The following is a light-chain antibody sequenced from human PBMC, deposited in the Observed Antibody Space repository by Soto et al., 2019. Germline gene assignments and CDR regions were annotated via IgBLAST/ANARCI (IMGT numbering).Light chain of an antibody. V-gene: IGLV1-40*01. CDR3: QSYDSSLSGYV. CDR1: SSNIGAGYD. Sequence: QSVLTQPPSVSGAPGQRVTISCTGSSSNIGAGYDVHWYQQLPGTAPKLLIYANTNRPSGVPYRFSGSKSGTSASLAITGLQAEDEADYHCQSYDSSLSGYVFGTGTKVTVL. J-gene: IGLJ1*01. CDR2: ANT.